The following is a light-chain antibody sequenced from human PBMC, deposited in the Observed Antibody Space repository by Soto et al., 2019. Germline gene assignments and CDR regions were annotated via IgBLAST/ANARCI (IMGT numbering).Light chain of an antibody. Sequence: DIQMTQSPSSLSASVGDRVTITCRASQRISSYLNWYQQKPGKAPKLLIYAASSLQSGVPSRFSGSGSGTDFTLTIISLQPEDFSTYYCQQSYSTPFTFGQVTNLEIK. CDR1: QRISSY. CDR3: QQSYSTPFT. V-gene: IGKV1-39*01. CDR2: AAS. J-gene: IGKJ2*01.